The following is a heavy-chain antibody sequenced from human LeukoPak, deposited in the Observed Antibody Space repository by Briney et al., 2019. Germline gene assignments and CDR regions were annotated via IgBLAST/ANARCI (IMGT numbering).Heavy chain of an antibody. CDR2: INQDGSQK. J-gene: IGHJ4*02. CDR1: GFTFSAYW. Sequence: GGSLRLSCAASGFTFSAYWTNWVRQGPGKGREGVAIINQDGSQKFYVDSGKGRFSISRDNAKNSLYLQMNSLRAEDTAVYYCARDMELRYFDWLPSEGCFDYWGQGTVVTVSS. V-gene: IGHV3-7*03. CDR3: ARDMELRYFDWLPSEGCFDY. D-gene: IGHD3-9*01.